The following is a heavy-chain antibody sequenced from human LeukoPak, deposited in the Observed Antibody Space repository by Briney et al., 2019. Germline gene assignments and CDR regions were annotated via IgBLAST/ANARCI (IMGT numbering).Heavy chain of an antibody. Sequence: SQTLSLTCTVSGNSISSGDNYWSWIRQPAGKGLEWIGRIYTSGSTNYNPSLKSRVTISGDTSKNQFSLKLSSVTAADTAVYYCARLQGSIAAAGTFPYYYYYYYMDVWGKGTTVTISS. D-gene: IGHD6-13*01. V-gene: IGHV4-61*02. CDR1: GNSISSGDNY. J-gene: IGHJ6*03. CDR2: IYTSGST. CDR3: ARLQGSIAAAGTFPYYYYYYYMDV.